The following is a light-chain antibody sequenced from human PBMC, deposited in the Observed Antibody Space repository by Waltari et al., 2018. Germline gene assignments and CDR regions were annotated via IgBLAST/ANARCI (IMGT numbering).Light chain of an antibody. CDR2: EDN. Sequence: SYELTQLPSLSVSPGQTARITCSVDFLEEHFVDWYQQKPGQAPKLLIYEDNKRFPGTPERVSGATSGNTATLIISRVLSEDEADYYCLSGDDDNWVFGGGTKLTVL. CDR3: LSGDDDNWV. J-gene: IGLJ3*02. CDR1: FLEEHF. V-gene: IGLV3-22*01.